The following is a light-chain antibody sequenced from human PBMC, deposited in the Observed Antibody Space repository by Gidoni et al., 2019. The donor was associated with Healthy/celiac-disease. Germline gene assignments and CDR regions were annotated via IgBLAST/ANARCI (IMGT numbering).Light chain of an antibody. CDR3: QKYNNWPPLT. CDR1: QSVSSN. V-gene: IGKV3-15*01. J-gene: IGKJ4*01. CDR2: GAS. Sequence: EIVVTQSPATLSVSPGDRATLSCRARQSVSSNLAWYQQKPGQAPRLLIYGASTRATGIPARFSGSGSGTEFTLTISSLQSEDFAVYYCQKYNNWPPLTFGGGTKVEIK.